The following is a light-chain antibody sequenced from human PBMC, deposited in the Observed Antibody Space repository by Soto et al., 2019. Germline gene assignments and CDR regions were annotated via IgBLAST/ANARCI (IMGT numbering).Light chain of an antibody. J-gene: IGKJ1*01. Sequence: EIVLTQSPGTLSLSPGERATLSCRASQSVSSSYLAWYQQKPGQAPRLLIYGASSRATGIPDRFSGSGSGTDFTLTISRLEPEDFAVDYCHQYGSSLSRPFGQGTKVEIK. CDR1: QSVSSSY. CDR2: GAS. V-gene: IGKV3-20*01. CDR3: HQYGSSLSRP.